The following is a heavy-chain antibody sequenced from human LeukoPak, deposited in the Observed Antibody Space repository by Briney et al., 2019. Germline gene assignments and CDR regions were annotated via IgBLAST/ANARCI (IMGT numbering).Heavy chain of an antibody. D-gene: IGHD6-13*01. CDR3: ARDGTAAGLYFDL. Sequence: SVGSLRLSCEVSGFTFTDYWMNWVRQAPGKGPEWVASIRQDGSEKTYVDSVKGRFTISRDNTKNSLSLQLNGLRAEDTAVYYCARDGTAAGLYFDLWGQGTLVTVSS. CDR2: IRQDGSEK. J-gene: IGHJ4*01. V-gene: IGHV3-7*01. CDR1: GFTFTDYW.